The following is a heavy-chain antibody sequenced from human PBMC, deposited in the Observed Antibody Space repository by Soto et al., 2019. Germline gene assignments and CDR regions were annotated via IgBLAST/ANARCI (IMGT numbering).Heavy chain of an antibody. CDR2: IYYSGST. J-gene: IGHJ4*02. D-gene: IGHD5-18*01. CDR1: GGSISSGGYY. CDR3: ASLVDTAMNFDY. Sequence: QVQLQESGPGLVKPSQTLSLTCTVSGGSISSGGYYWSWIRQHPGKGLEWIGYIYYSGSTYYNPSLKSRVTISVDTSKNQFSLKLSAVTAADTAVYDCASLVDTAMNFDYWGQGTLVTVSS. V-gene: IGHV4-31*03.